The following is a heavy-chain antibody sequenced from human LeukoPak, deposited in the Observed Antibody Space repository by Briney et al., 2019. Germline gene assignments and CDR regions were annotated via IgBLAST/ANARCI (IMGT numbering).Heavy chain of an antibody. CDR2: IYPGDSDT. Sequence: ASLLISCIGSGFSCSSYCIGGVRQMPGKGLEWMGVIYPGDSDTKYSPSFQGQVTISDDKSISTAYLQWSSLKASDTAIDYGAIPCGSYYGDFDYWGQGTLVTVSS. CDR1: GFSCSSYC. D-gene: IGHD1-26*01. CDR3: AIPCGSYYGDFDY. V-gene: IGHV5-51*01. J-gene: IGHJ4*02.